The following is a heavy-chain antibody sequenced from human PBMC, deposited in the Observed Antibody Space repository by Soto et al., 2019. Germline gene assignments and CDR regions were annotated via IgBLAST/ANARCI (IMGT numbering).Heavy chain of an antibody. CDR2: MSHSGGT. J-gene: IGHJ3*02. CDR1: GGFVSSGTYY. CDR3: ARVERGTVTTVVDAFDI. V-gene: IGHV4-34*01. D-gene: IGHD1-1*01. Sequence: QVQLQQWGAGLLKPSETLSLTCAVYGGFVSSGTYYWSWIRQPPGKGLEWIGEMSHSGGTHFNPILMSRVTISVVTSKNQFSLKMSAVTAAGTALYYCARVERGTVTTVVDAFDIWGPGTMVTVSS.